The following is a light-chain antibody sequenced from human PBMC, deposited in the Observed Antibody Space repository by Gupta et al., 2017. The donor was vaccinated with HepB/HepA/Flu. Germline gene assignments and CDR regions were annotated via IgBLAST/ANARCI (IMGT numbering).Light chain of an antibody. CDR3: QQDDSTPYT. CDR1: QSGLYSSNNKNY. J-gene: IGKJ2*01. V-gene: IGKV4-1*01. CDR2: WAS. Sequence: DIVMTQSPDSLAVSLGERATINCKSSQSGLYSSNNKNYLAWYQQKPGQPPKLLIYWASTRESGVPDRFSGGGSGTDFTLTISSLQAEDVAVYYCQQDDSTPYTFGQGTKMEIK.